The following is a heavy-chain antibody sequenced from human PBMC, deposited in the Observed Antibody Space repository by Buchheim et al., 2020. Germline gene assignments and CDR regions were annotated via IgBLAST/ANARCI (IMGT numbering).Heavy chain of an antibody. CDR1: GLTFSDYN. J-gene: IGHJ5*02. CDR2: ISSSGSTI. V-gene: IGHV3-48*01. CDR3: ARAWGNTMVRGNLFDP. D-gene: IGHD3-10*01. Sequence: EVQLVESGGGLVHPGGSLRLSCAASGLTFSDYNMNWLRQAPGKGLDWLAYISSSGSTIHYAASVEGRFTISRDNAQNSLYLQMDSRRADDTAVYYCARAWGNTMVRGNLFDPWGQGTL.